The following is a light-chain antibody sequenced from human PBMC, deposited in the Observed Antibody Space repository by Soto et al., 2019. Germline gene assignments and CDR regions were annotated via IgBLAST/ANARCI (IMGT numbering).Light chain of an antibody. CDR2: DDS. V-gene: IGLV3-21*02. Sequence: SYELTQPPSVSVAPGQTTRITCGGNNIGSKSVHWYQQMPGQAPVLVVYDDSDRPSGIPERFSGSNSGNTATLTISRVEAGXXXXYYCQVWDSRSDRVVFGGGTKLTVL. CDR3: QVWDSRSDRVV. J-gene: IGLJ2*01. CDR1: NIGSKS.